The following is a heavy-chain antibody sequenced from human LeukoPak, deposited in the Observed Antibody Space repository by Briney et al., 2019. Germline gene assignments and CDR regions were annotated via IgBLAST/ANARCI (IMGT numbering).Heavy chain of an antibody. Sequence: PGGSLRLSCAASGFTFSSYAMSWVRQAPGKGLEWVSAISGSGGSTYYADSVKGRFTISRDNSKNTLYLQMNSLRAEGTAVYYCAKVPQTYYDFWSGYYYYYYMDVWGKGTTVTVSS. D-gene: IGHD3-3*01. V-gene: IGHV3-23*01. J-gene: IGHJ6*03. CDR3: AKVPQTYYDFWSGYYYYYYMDV. CDR1: GFTFSSYA. CDR2: ISGSGGST.